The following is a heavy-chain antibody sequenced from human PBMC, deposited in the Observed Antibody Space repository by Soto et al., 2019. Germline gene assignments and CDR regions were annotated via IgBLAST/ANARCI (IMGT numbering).Heavy chain of an antibody. CDR3: ARESGGGAFDY. CDR2: IWYDGSNK. Sequence: QVQLVESGGGVVQPGRSLRLSCAASGFTFSSYGMHWVRQAPGKGLEWVAGIWYDGSNKYYADSVKGRLTISRDNSKNPLYRKMNTLRAEDTAVDYCARESGGGAFDYWGQGTLVTVSS. CDR1: GFTFSSYG. D-gene: IGHD3-16*01. J-gene: IGHJ4*02. V-gene: IGHV3-33*01.